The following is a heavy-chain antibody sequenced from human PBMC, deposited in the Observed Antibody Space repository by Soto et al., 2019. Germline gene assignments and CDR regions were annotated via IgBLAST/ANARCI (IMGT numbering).Heavy chain of an antibody. CDR2: MNPNSGNT. V-gene: IGHV1-8*01. CDR3: ARGANWNYGFDY. Sequence: ASVKVSCKASGYTFTSYDINWVRQATGQGLEWMGWMNPNSGNTGYAQKFQGRVTMTRNTSISTAYMELSSLRSEDTAVYYCARGANWNYGFDYWGQGTLVTVSS. CDR1: GYTFTSYD. J-gene: IGHJ4*02. D-gene: IGHD1-7*01.